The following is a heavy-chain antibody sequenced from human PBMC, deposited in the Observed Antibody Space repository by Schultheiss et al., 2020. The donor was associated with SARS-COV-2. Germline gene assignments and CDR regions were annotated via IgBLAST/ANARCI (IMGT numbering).Heavy chain of an antibody. CDR1: GGTFSSYA. Sequence: SVKVSCKASGGTFSSYAISWVRQAPGQGLEWMGGIIPIFGTANYAQKFQGRVTITADESTSTAYMELSSLRSEDTAVYYCASFVGYCSGGSCYPKYYYGMDVWGQGTTVTVSS. CDR3: ASFVGYCSGGSCYPKYYYGMDV. V-gene: IGHV1-69*13. CDR2: IIPIFGTA. J-gene: IGHJ6*02. D-gene: IGHD2-15*01.